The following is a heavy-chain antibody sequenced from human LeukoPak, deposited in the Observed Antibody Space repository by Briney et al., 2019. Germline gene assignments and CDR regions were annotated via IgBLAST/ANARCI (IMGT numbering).Heavy chain of an antibody. CDR2: IYYSGST. D-gene: IGHD6-19*01. CDR1: GGSISSSSYY. Sequence: SEALSVTCTVSGGSISSSSYYWGWIRQPPGKGLEWIGSIYYSGSTYYNPSLKSRVTISVDTSKNQFSLKLSSVTAADTAVYYCARIIVAGTFYFDYWGQATVV. CDR3: ARIIVAGTFYFDY. V-gene: IGHV4-39*01. J-gene: IGHJ4*02.